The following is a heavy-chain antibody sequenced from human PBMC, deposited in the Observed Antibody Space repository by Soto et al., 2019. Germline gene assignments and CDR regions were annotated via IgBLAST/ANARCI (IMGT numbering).Heavy chain of an antibody. CDR3: ARFDRAIGWFDP. CDR2: IYYSGST. J-gene: IGHJ5*02. D-gene: IGHD3-3*01. CDR1: CGSVSSGSYY. V-gene: IGHV4-61*01. Sequence: PSETLSLTCTVSCGSVSSGSYYWSWIRQPPGKGLEWIGYIYYSGSTNYNPSLKSRVTISVDTSKNQFSLKLSSVTAADTAVYYCARFDRAIGWFDPWGQGTLVTVSS.